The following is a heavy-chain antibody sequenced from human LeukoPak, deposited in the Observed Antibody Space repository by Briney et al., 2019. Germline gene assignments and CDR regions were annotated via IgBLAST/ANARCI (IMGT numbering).Heavy chain of an antibody. D-gene: IGHD1-7*01. J-gene: IGHJ3*01. CDR2: ISSSGSTI. Sequence: HSGGSLRLSCAASGFTFSSYEMNWVRQAPGKGLEWVSYISSSGSTIYYADSVKGRFTISRDNPKRSLYLQMNSLRAEDTAVYYCARRTFPNDAFDVWGQGTVVTVSS. CDR1: GFTFSSYE. V-gene: IGHV3-48*03. CDR3: ARRTFPNDAFDV.